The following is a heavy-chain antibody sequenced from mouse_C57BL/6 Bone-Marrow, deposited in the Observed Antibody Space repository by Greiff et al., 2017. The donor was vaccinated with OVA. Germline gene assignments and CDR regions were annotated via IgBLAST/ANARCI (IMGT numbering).Heavy chain of an antibody. D-gene: IGHD1-1*01. J-gene: IGHJ3*01. CDR1: GYTFTSYG. CDR2: INPRSGNT. Sequence: QVQLQQSGAELARPGASVKLSCKASGYTFTSYGISWVKQRTGQGLEWIGEINPRSGNTYYNEKFKGKATLTADKSSSTAYMELRSLTSEDSAVYFCARGGSSYPGWFAYWGQGTLVTVSA. V-gene: IGHV1-81*01. CDR3: ARGGSSYPGWFAY.